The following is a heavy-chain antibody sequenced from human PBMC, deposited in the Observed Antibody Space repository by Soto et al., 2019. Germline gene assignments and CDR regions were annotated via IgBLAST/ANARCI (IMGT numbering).Heavy chain of an antibody. CDR1: GFTFRNSV. D-gene: IGHD2-15*01. Sequence: GGCPDLARASLGFTFRNSVTHWGGQGTGKGLECVSAIGTAGDTYYPDSVKGRFTISREKAKNSLYLQMNSLRAEDTAVYYCARARYCSGGGCYSPYYNGMDVWGQGTTVTVSS. CDR3: ARARYCSGGGCYSPYYNGMDV. J-gene: IGHJ6*02. V-gene: IGHV3-13*01. CDR2: IGTAGDT.